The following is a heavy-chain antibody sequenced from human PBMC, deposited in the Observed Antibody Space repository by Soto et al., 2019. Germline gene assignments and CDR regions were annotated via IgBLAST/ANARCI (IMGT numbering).Heavy chain of an antibody. D-gene: IGHD1-20*01. CDR1: GGTFSNYY. J-gene: IGHJ4*02. CDR2: IIPMFDTP. V-gene: IGHV1-69*01. Sequence: QVQLVQSGAEVKKPGSSMKVSCKTSGGTFSNYYISWVRQAPGQGLEWMGDIIPMFDTPKYAQKFQGRVTITADESTSEAYMELSSLRAEDTAMYYCARGYSTGYFDYWGQGTLITVSS. CDR3: ARGYSTGYFDY.